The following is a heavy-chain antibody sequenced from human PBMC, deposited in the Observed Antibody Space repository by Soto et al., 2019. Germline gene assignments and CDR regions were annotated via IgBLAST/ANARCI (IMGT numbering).Heavy chain of an antibody. CDR2: IKSKTDYGTT. CDR1: GFTFTNAW. Sequence: EVQLVESGGGLVKPGGSLRLSCAASGFTFTNAWMNWVRQSPGKGLEWVGRIKSKTDYGTTDYAAPVKGRFTISRDDSKNTLYLQMNSLKTEDTAVYYCTTDGPLTVPGDYWGQGTLVTVSS. D-gene: IGHD3-9*01. V-gene: IGHV3-15*07. CDR3: TTDGPLTVPGDY. J-gene: IGHJ4*02.